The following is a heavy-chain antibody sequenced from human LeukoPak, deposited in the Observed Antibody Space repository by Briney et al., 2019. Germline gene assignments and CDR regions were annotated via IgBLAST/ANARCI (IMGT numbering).Heavy chain of an antibody. CDR3: ARRDIAARLNWFDP. D-gene: IGHD6-6*01. Sequence: VKPSETLSLTCTVSGGSISRSSYYWGWIRQTPGKGPEWIGSIYYGGSTYYNPSLKSRVTISVDTSKNQFSLKLSSVTAADTAVYYCARRDIAARLNWFDPWGQGTLVTVSS. V-gene: IGHV4-39*01. CDR1: GGSISRSSYY. CDR2: IYYGGST. J-gene: IGHJ5*02.